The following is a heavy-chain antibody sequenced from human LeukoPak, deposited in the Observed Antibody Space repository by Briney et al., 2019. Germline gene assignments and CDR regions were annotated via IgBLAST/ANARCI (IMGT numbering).Heavy chain of an antibody. D-gene: IGHD6-19*01. CDR3: ARVPLSSGWYLFDY. CDR1: GGTFSSYA. V-gene: IGHV1-69*05. CDR2: IIPIFGTA. J-gene: IGHJ4*02. Sequence: GSSVKVSCKASGGTFSSYAIRWVRQAPGQGLEWMGRIIPIFGTANYAQKSQGRVTITTDESTSTAYMELSSLRSEDTAVYYCARVPLSSGWYLFDYWGQGTLVTASS.